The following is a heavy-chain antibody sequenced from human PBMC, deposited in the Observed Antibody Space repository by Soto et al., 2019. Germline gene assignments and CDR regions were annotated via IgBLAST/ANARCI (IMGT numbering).Heavy chain of an antibody. J-gene: IGHJ5*02. Sequence: ASVKVSCKTSGYTFINFGITWVRQATGQGLEWMGWMNPNSGNTGYAQKFQGRVTMTRNTSISTAYMELSSLRSEDTAVYYCARGPPYSSWNWFDPWGQGTLVTVSS. CDR1: GYTFINFG. D-gene: IGHD6-6*01. CDR2: MNPNSGNT. V-gene: IGHV1-8*02. CDR3: ARGPPYSSWNWFDP.